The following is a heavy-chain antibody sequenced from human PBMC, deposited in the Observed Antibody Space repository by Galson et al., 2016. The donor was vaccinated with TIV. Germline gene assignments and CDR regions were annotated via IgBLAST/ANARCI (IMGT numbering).Heavy chain of an antibody. CDR1: GYTFTNYI. J-gene: IGHJ4*02. CDR3: AREPGYFVY. Sequence: SVKVSCKASGYTFTNYIMHWVRQAPGQRLEWMGWINAGNGNTKYSQKFQGRVTITRDTSASTAYMELRSLRSEDTAVYYRAREPGYFVYWGQGTLVTVSS. V-gene: IGHV1-3*01. D-gene: IGHD1-1*01. CDR2: INAGNGNT.